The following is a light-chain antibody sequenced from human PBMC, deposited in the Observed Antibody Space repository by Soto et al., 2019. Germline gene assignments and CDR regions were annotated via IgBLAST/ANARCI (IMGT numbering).Light chain of an antibody. Sequence: QSALTQPASVSGSPGQSITISCTGTSSDIGAYNFVSWYQQHPGKAPKLMIYKVSNRPSGVSNRFSGSKSDNTASLTISGVQAEDEADYYCSSYASNTSVGLFGGGTKLTVL. V-gene: IGLV2-14*01. CDR3: SSYASNTSVGL. J-gene: IGLJ2*01. CDR2: KVS. CDR1: SSDIGAYNF.